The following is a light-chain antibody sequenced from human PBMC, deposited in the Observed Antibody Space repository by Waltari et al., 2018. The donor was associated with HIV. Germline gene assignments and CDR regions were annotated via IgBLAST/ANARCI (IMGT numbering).Light chain of an antibody. J-gene: IGKJ2*01. V-gene: IGKV3-11*01. CDR2: DAS. CDR1: QSVSSY. CDR3: QQRSYWPPYT. Sequence: EIVLTQSPATLSLSPGERATLSCRASQSVSSYLAWYQQKPGQAPRLLIYDASTRATGIPARFSASGSGTDFTLTISSLEPEDFAVYYCQQRSYWPPYTFGQGTRLEIK.